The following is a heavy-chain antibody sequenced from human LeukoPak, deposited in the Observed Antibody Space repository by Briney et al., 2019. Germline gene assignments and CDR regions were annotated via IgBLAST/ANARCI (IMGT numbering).Heavy chain of an antibody. V-gene: IGHV1-18*01. CDR2: ISTYNGNT. D-gene: IGHD1-14*01. CDR3: ARGPEAEHNDY. CDR1: GYTFTSNG. J-gene: IGHJ4*02. Sequence: ASVTVSCKASGYTFTSNGISWVRQAPGRGLEWMGWISTYNGNTKYEQKVQGRVTMTTDTSTSTAYMELRSLRSDDTAVYYCARGPEAEHNDYWGQGTLVTVSS.